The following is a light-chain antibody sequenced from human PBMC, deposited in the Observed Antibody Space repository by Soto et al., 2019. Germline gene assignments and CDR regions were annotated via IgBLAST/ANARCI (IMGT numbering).Light chain of an antibody. CDR2: LGS. CDR1: QSLLHSNGYNY. J-gene: IGKJ4*01. CDR3: MQALQTPLT. Sequence: DIVMTQSPLSLPVTPGEPASISCRSSQSLLHSNGYNYLDWNLQKPGQSPQLLIYLGSNRASGVPDRFSGSGSGTDFTLKISRVEAGDVGVYYCMQALQTPLTFGGGTKVEIK. V-gene: IGKV2-28*01.